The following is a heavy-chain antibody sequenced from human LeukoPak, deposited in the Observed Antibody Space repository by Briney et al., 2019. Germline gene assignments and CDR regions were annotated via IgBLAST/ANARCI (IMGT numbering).Heavy chain of an antibody. CDR1: GFTFSSNS. D-gene: IGHD6-19*01. CDR2: ISTSSTYI. CDR3: AREGSGWYDQAFDI. V-gene: IGHV3-21*01. J-gene: IGHJ3*02. Sequence: GGSLRLSCTASGFTFSSNSMNWVRQAPGKGLEWASSISTSSTYIYYADSVKGRFTISRDNAKNSLYLQMNSLRAEDMAVYYCAREGSGWYDQAFDIWGQGTMVTVSS.